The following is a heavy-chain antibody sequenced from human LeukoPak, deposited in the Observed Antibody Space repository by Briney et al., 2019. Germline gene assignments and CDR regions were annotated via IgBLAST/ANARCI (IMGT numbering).Heavy chain of an antibody. CDR3: ARASGSYDY. J-gene: IGHJ4*02. Sequence: GGSLRLSCAASGFPFSNYGMHWVRQAPGKGLEWVAVISADGIDKYYADSVKGRFTISRDNSKNTLYLQMNSLRAEDTAVYYCARASGSYDYWGQGTLVTVSS. V-gene: IGHV3-30*03. CDR2: ISADGIDK. D-gene: IGHD1-26*01. CDR1: GFPFSNYG.